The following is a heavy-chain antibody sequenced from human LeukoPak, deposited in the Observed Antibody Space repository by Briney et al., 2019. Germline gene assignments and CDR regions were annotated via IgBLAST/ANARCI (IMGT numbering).Heavy chain of an antibody. D-gene: IGHD6-19*01. CDR2: IKQDGSEK. V-gene: IGHV3-7*01. J-gene: IGHJ4*02. CDR1: GFTFSSYW. Sequence: PGGSLRLSCAASGFTFSSYWTSWVRQAPGKGLEWVANIKQDGSEKYYVDSVKGRFTISRDNAKNSLYLQMNSLRAEDTAVYYCAIIAVVHFDYWGQGTLVTVSS. CDR3: AIIAVVHFDY.